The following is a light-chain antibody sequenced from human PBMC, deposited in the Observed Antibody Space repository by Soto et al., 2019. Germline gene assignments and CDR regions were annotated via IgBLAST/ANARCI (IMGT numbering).Light chain of an antibody. Sequence: IVMTQSPDSLAMSLGERATINCKSSQSLLSSSDNNNYLAWFQKKPGQPPKRLFYWASSRESGVPDRFSAGGSGTDFSLTIYSLQAEDAAIYFCHQYYNSPQTFGQGTKVEIK. J-gene: IGKJ1*01. CDR1: QSLLSSSDNNNY. V-gene: IGKV4-1*01. CDR2: WAS. CDR3: HQYYNSPQT.